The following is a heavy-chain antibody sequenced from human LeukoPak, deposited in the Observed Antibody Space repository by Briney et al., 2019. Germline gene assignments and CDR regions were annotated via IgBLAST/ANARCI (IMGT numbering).Heavy chain of an antibody. V-gene: IGHV4-59*01. CDR1: GGSISSYY. CDR3: ARSPGEILTGYYQYFDY. J-gene: IGHJ4*02. D-gene: IGHD3-9*01. Sequence: PSETLSLTCTVSGGSISSYYWSWIRQPPGKGLEWIGYIYYSASTNYNPSLKSRVTISVDTSKNQFSLKLSSVTAADTAVYYCARSPGEILTGYYQYFDYWGQGTLVTVSS. CDR2: IYYSAST.